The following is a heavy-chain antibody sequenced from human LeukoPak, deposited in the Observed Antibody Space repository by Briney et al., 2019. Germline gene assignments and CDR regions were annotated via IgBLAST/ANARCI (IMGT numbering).Heavy chain of an antibody. CDR1: GYSISSGYY. CDR3: ARVGSGKYNWFDP. Sequence: SETLSLTCTVSGYSISSGYYWGWIRQPPGKGLEWIGEINHSGSTNYNPSLKSRVTISVDTSKNQFSLKLSSVTAADTAVYYCARVGSGKYNWFDPWGQGTLVTVSS. CDR2: INHSGST. V-gene: IGHV4-38-2*02. D-gene: IGHD3-10*01. J-gene: IGHJ5*02.